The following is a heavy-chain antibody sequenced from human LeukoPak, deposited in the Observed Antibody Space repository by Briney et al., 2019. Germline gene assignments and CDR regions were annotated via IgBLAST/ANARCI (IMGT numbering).Heavy chain of an antibody. V-gene: IGHV3-11*01. Sequence: LSLTCAVYGGSFSGYYWSWIRQAPGKGLEWVSYISSSGSTIYYADSVKGRFTISRDNAKNSLYLQMNSLRAEDTAVYYCAKIAVAGRRDDAFDIWGQGTMVTVSS. CDR2: ISSSGSTI. J-gene: IGHJ3*02. CDR1: GGSFSGYY. D-gene: IGHD6-19*01. CDR3: AKIAVAGRRDDAFDI.